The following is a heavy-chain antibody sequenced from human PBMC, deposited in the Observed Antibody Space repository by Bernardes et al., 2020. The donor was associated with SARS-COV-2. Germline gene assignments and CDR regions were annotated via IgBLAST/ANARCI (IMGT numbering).Heavy chain of an antibody. D-gene: IGHD2-15*01. CDR2: ISSDGSVT. Sequence: GGSLRLSCEVSGFPFSISWMNWVRQAPGKGLVWVSRISSDGSVTVYADSVKGRFTVSRDNAKNTVYLQMISLRAEDTAVYFCAKDYCSAFDYWGQGTLVTVAS. V-gene: IGHV3-74*01. CDR1: GFPFSISW. CDR3: AKDYCSAFDY. J-gene: IGHJ4*02.